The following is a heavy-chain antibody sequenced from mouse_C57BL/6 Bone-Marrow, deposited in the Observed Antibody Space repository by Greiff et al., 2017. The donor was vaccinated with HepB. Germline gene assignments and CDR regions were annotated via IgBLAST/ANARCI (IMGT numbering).Heavy chain of an antibody. Sequence: VQLQQPGAELVKPGASVKLSCKASGYTFTSYWMHWVKQRPGRGLEWIGRIDPNSGGTKYNEKFKSKATLTVDKPSSTAYMQRSSLTSEDSAVYYCARRRGYGSSYAMDYWGQGTSVTVSS. CDR2: IDPNSGGT. V-gene: IGHV1-72*01. D-gene: IGHD1-1*01. CDR1: GYTFTSYW. J-gene: IGHJ4*01. CDR3: ARRRGYGSSYAMDY.